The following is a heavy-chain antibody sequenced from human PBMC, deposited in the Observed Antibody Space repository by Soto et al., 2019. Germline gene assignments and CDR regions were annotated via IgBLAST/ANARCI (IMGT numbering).Heavy chain of an antibody. CDR2: IYYSGST. V-gene: IGHV4-59*01. D-gene: IGHD3-9*01. Sequence: SETLSLTCTVSGGSISSYYWSWVRQPPGKGLEWIGYIYYSGSTNYNPSLKSRVTISVDTSKNQFSLKLSSVTAADTAVYYCARGLTTYYYYGMDVWGQGTTVTVSS. CDR1: GGSISSYY. J-gene: IGHJ6*02. CDR3: ARGLTTYYYYGMDV.